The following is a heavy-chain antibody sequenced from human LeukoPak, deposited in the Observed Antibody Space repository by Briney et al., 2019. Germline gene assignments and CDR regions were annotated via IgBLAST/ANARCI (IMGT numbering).Heavy chain of an antibody. V-gene: IGHV5-10-1*01. Sequence: GESLQISCKGSGYSFTNNWITWVRQMPGKGLEWMGRIDPSDSYTDYSPSFQGHVTISVDKSINAAYLQWSSLQASDTAMYYCARHSGVVVTDFDPWGQGTLVTVSS. CDR3: ARHSGVVVTDFDP. CDR1: GYSFTNNW. D-gene: IGHD2-21*02. J-gene: IGHJ5*02. CDR2: IDPSDSYT.